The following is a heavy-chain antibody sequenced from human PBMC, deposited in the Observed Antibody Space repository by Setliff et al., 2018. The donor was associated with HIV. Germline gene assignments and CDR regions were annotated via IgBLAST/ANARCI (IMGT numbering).Heavy chain of an antibody. D-gene: IGHD3-22*01. CDR2: ISGSGSRP. J-gene: IGHJ5*01. CDR3: ARVQEPSYYDSSGYGNSDS. Sequence: HPGGSLRLSCAASGFTFNNHAINWVRQPLGKGLQWVSGISGSGSRPFYADSVVARFTISRDNSKNTVYLHMNNLRAEDTALYYCARVQEPSYYDSSGYGNSDSWGHGTLVTVSS. V-gene: IGHV3-23*01. CDR1: GFTFNNHA.